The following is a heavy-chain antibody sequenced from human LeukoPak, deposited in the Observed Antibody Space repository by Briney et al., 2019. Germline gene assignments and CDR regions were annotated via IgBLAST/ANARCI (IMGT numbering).Heavy chain of an antibody. J-gene: IGHJ6*03. Sequence: ASVKVSCKASGYTFTGYYMHWVRQAPGQGLEWMGWINPNSGGTNYAQKFQGRVTMTRDTSISTVYMELSSLRSEDTAVYYSARDRWPVTRIQYYYYMDVWGKGTTVTVSS. V-gene: IGHV1-2*02. D-gene: IGHD4-17*01. CDR1: GYTFTGYY. CDR3: ARDRWPVTRIQYYYYMDV. CDR2: INPNSGGT.